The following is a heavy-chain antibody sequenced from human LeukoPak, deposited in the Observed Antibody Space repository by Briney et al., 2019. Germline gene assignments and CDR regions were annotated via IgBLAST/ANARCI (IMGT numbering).Heavy chain of an antibody. D-gene: IGHD3-10*01. CDR2: IYYSGST. V-gene: IGHV4-61*01. Sequence: ASETLSLTCTVSGGSVSSGSYYWSWIRQPPGKGLEWIGYIYYSGSTNYNPSLKSRVTISVDTSKNQFSLKLSSVTAADTAVYYCARDNYYGSGSYPYWGQGTLVTVVS. CDR1: GGSVSSGSYY. J-gene: IGHJ4*02. CDR3: ARDNYYGSGSYPY.